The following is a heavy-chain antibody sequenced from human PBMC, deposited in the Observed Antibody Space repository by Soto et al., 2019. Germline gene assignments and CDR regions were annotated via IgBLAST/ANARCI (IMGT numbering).Heavy chain of an antibody. V-gene: IGHV4-59*01. Sequence: RSLTCTVSGGSISSNYWTWIRQPPGKGLEWIGYVYNSGSTNYNPSLKSRVTISEDTSKSQFSLKVNSMTAADTAVYYCARYRREAVAGYTLDNWGQGILVTVS. D-gene: IGHD6-13*01. CDR3: ARYRREAVAGYTLDN. CDR1: GGSISSNY. J-gene: IGHJ4*02. CDR2: VYNSGST.